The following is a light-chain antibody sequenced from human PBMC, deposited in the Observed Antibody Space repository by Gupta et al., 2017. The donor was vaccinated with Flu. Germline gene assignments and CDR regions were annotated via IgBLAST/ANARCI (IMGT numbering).Light chain of an antibody. CDR3: QQYNDYYS. CDR2: KAS. CDR1: QNINRW. J-gene: IGKJ2*03. V-gene: IGKV1-5*03. Sequence: DIPMTPSPSTLSASVGDRVTITCRASQNINRWLAWYQQKPGKAPNLLIYKASILQSGVPSRFSGSGSGTEFTLTISSLQPDDFGTYYCQQYNDYYSFGQGTKLEIK.